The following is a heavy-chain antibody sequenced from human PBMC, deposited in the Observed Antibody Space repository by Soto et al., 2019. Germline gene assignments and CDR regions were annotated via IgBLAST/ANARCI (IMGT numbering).Heavy chain of an antibody. J-gene: IGHJ3*02. D-gene: IGHD2-2*03. V-gene: IGHV1-69*01. CDR2: IIPIFGTA. Sequence: QVQLVQSGAEVKKPGSSVKVSCKASGGTFSSYAISWVRQAPGQGLEWMGGIIPIFGTANYAQKFQGRVTSTADESTSTAYMELSRLRYEETAVHYCAREVAGLDIVVVTAAPGGHDAFDIWGQGTMVTVSS. CDR1: GGTFSSYA. CDR3: AREVAGLDIVVVTAAPGGHDAFDI.